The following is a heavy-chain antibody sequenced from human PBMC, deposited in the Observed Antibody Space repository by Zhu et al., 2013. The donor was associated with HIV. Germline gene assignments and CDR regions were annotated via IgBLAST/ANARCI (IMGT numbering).Heavy chain of an antibody. D-gene: IGHD3-22*01. V-gene: IGHV1-69*09. CDR2: IIPILGIA. J-gene: IGHJ4*02. Sequence: QVQLVQSGAEVKKPGSSVKVSCKASGGTFSSYAISWVRQAPGQGLEWMGRIIPILGIANYAQKFQGRVTITADKSTSTAYMELSSLRSEDTAVYYCARGTYYYDSSGYSPFDYWGQGTLVTVSS. CDR3: ARGTYYYDSSGYSPFDY. CDR1: GGTFSSYA.